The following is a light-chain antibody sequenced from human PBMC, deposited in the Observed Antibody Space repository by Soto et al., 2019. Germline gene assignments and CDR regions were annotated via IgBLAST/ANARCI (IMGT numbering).Light chain of an antibody. Sequence: PGEIATLSCRASPSVTNFLAWYQQKPGQAPRLLIYGAFNRATGIPARFSGSGSGTEFTLTISSLQSEDFAVYYCQQCNDWPWTFGQGTKVDIK. J-gene: IGKJ1*01. CDR1: PSVTNF. CDR3: QQCNDWPWT. CDR2: GAF. V-gene: IGKV3D-15*01.